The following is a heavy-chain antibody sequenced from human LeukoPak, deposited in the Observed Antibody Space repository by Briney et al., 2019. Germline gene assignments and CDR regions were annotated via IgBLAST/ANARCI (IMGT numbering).Heavy chain of an antibody. Sequence: SETLSLTCTVSGGSISSDYWSWIRQPPGKGLEWIGYIYYSGSTNYNPSLKSRVTISVDTSKNQFSLKLSSVTAADTAVYYCARRRRRYDFWSGNNWFDPWGQGTLVTVSS. CDR1: GGSISSDY. CDR3: ARRRRRYDFWSGNNWFDP. J-gene: IGHJ5*02. D-gene: IGHD3-3*01. CDR2: IYYSGST. V-gene: IGHV4-59*01.